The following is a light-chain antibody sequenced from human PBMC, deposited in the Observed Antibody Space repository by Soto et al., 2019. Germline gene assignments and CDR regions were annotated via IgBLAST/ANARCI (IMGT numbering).Light chain of an antibody. V-gene: IGKV3-20*01. J-gene: IGKJ1*01. CDR1: QSVSSSY. CDR3: QQYGSSPPT. Sequence: EFLLTQSPDTLSVSPGERATLXXRASQSVSSSYLAWYQQKPGQAPRLXIYGASSRATGIPDRFSGSGSGTDFTLTISRLEPEDFAVYYCQQYGSSPPTFGQGTKVDIK. CDR2: GAS.